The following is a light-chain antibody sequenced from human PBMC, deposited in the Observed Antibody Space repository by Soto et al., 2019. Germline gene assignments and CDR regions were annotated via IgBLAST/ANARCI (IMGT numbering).Light chain of an antibody. V-gene: IGKV1-5*03. CDR2: KAS. Sequence: DIQMTQSPSTLSGSVEDRVTITCRASQAISTWLPWYQQKPGKAPKLLIYKASTSKSGVPSRFSGSRSGTEFTLTISSLPPDDFATYYCQHYNIYSEAFGQGTKVE. CDR1: QAISTW. J-gene: IGKJ1*01. CDR3: QHYNIYSEA.